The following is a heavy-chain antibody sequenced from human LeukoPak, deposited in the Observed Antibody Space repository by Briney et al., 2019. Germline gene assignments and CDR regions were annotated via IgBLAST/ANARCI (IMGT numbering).Heavy chain of an antibody. Sequence: SGTLSLTCVFSGDSISDDSINKNNWLNWVRQAPGKGLEWIGDVSLDGITNYNPSLLGRVTISLDKSAKQVSLRLTSVTAADTAIYYCARDSSAPRSYFALDVWGQGTTVTVSS. CDR1: GDSISDDSINKNNW. CDR3: ARDSSAPRSYFALDV. V-gene: IGHV4-4*02. J-gene: IGHJ6*01. D-gene: IGHD6-19*01. CDR2: VSLDGIT.